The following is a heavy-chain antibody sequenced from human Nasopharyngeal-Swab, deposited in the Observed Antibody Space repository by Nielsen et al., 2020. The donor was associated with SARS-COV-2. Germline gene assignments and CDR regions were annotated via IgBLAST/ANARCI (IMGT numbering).Heavy chain of an antibody. J-gene: IGHJ5*02. V-gene: IGHV4-34*01. D-gene: IGHD6-6*01. CDR2: INHSGST. Sequence: RQAPGKGLEWIGEINHSGSTNYNPSLKSRVTISVDTSKNQFSLKLSSVTAADTAVYFCARGGPSIAARPGWFDAWGQGTLVTVSS. CDR3: ARGGPSIAARPGWFDA.